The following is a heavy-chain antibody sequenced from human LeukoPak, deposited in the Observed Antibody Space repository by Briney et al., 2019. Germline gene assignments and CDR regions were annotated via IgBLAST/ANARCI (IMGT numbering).Heavy chain of an antibody. Sequence: GGTLRLSCAVSGFTFTSYGMSWVRQAPGKGLEWVSALSGSGGSTYYADSVKGRFTISRDNSNNTLYLQMNSLRAEDTAVYYCARRTSVTYQGFDYWGQGTLVTVSS. CDR1: GFTFTSYG. D-gene: IGHD2-2*01. CDR2: LSGSGGST. CDR3: ARRTSVTYQGFDY. V-gene: IGHV3-23*01. J-gene: IGHJ4*02.